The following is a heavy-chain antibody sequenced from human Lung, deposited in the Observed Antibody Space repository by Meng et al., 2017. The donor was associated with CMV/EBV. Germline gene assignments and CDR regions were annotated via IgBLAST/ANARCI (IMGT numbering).Heavy chain of an antibody. CDR3: ARELILWFGELDY. CDR1: GFTFSSYA. D-gene: IGHD3-10*01. Sequence: QVQLVESGXGVVQPGRXLRLTCAASGFTFSSYAMHWVRQAPGKGLEWVAVISYDGSNKYYADSVKGRFTISRDNSKNTLYLQMNSLRAEDTAVYYCARELILWFGELDYWGQGTLVTVSS. CDR2: ISYDGSNK. V-gene: IGHV3-30-3*01. J-gene: IGHJ4*02.